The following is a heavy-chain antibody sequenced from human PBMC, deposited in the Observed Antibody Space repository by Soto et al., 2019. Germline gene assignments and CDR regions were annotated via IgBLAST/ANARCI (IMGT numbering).Heavy chain of an antibody. V-gene: IGHV4-39*01. CDR1: GGSISSSSYY. Sequence: QLQLQESGPGLVKPSETLSLTCTVSGGSISSSSYYWGWIRQPPGKGLEWIGSIYYSGSTYYNPSLKSRVTISVDTSKNQFSLKLSYVTAADTAVYYCARRQGAAAGKIDYWGQGTLVTVSS. CDR3: ARRQGAAAGKIDY. D-gene: IGHD6-13*01. CDR2: IYYSGST. J-gene: IGHJ4*02.